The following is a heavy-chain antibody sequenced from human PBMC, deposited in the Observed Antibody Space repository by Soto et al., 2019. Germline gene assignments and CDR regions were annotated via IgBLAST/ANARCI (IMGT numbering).Heavy chain of an antibody. CDR3: ATQEVGGSYVYTFDP. J-gene: IGHJ5*02. CDR2: VYNNGQT. D-gene: IGHD1-26*01. CDR1: GGSMTRSGYY. Sequence: PSETLSLTCTVAGGSMTRSGYYWGWIRQPPGNELQYIGSVYNNGQTYYNPSLTSPVTISIDTSKNQFSLKLSSVTAADTAVYYCATQEVGGSYVYTFDPWGQGTLVTVSS. V-gene: IGHV4-39*01.